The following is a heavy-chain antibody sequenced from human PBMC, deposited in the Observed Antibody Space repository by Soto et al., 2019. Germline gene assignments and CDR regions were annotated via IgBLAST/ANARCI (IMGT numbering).Heavy chain of an antibody. Sequence: GGSLRLSCAASGFTFSSYAMSWVRQAPGKGLEWVSAISGSGGSTYYADSVKGRFTISRDNSKNTLYLQMNSLRAEDTAVYHCAKDKYFIAAAGYYFDYWGQGTLVTVSS. CDR2: ISGSGGST. V-gene: IGHV3-23*01. CDR3: AKDKYFIAAAGYYFDY. D-gene: IGHD6-13*01. J-gene: IGHJ4*02. CDR1: GFTFSSYA.